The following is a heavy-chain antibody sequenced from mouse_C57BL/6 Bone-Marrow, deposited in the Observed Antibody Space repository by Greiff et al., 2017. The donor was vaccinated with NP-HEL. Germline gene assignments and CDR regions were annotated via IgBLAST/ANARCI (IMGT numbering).Heavy chain of an antibody. CDR2: INPSSGYT. Sequence: VQLQQSGAELARPGASVKMSCKASGYTFTSYTMHWVKQRPGQGPEWIGYINPSSGYTKYNQKFKDKATLTADKSSSTAYMQLSSLTSEDSAVYYCAIFLWFAYWGQGTLVTVSA. CDR3: AIFLWFAY. V-gene: IGHV1-4*01. J-gene: IGHJ3*01. CDR1: GYTFTSYT.